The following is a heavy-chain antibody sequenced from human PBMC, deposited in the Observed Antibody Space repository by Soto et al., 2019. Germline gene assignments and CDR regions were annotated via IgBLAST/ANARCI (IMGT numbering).Heavy chain of an antibody. J-gene: IGHJ4*02. CDR3: ARDLSPYDILTAPLGY. Sequence: PVKVSWKASGGTFSSYAISCVSQATGQGLEWMGGIIPIFGTANYAQKFQGRVTITADESTSTAYMELSSLRSEDTAVYYCARDLSPYDILTAPLGYWGQGTLLTLSS. D-gene: IGHD3-9*01. CDR1: GGTFSSYA. CDR2: IIPIFGTA. V-gene: IGHV1-69*13.